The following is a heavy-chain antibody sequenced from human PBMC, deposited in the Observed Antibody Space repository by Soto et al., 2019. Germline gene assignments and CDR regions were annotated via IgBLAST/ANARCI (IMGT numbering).Heavy chain of an antibody. D-gene: IGHD3-3*01. Sequence: QLHLVQSGAVVKKPGASVTVSCSASGYPVTAYYMHWVRQAPGRGLEWMGGINPATGAAKYTQTFRGKVHTARGTSTKTVFIGLSGLTSEDPAGFYWARGGGVGVAGSAAFDMWGQGTLVTVSS. CDR2: INPATGAA. V-gene: IGHV1-2*01. CDR1: GYPVTAYY. J-gene: IGHJ3*02. CDR3: ARGGGVGVAGSAAFDM.